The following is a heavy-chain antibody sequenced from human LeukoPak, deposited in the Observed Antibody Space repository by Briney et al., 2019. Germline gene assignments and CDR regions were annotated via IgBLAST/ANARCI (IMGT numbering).Heavy chain of an antibody. CDR3: AREGWPRGCSSTSCYPSYMDV. V-gene: IGHV4-61*02. CDR1: GGSISSGSYY. J-gene: IGHJ6*03. D-gene: IGHD2-2*01. CDR2: IYTSGST. Sequence: SETLSLTCTVSGGSISSGSYYWSWIRQPAGKGLEWIGRIYTSGSTNYNPSLKSRVTISVDTSKNQFSLKLSSVTAADTAVYYCAREGWPRGCSSTSCYPSYMDVWGKGTTVTVSS.